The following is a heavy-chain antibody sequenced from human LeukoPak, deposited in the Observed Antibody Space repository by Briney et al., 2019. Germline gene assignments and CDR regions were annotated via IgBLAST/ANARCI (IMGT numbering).Heavy chain of an antibody. CDR2: IKEDGSEK. V-gene: IGHV3-7*02. J-gene: IGHJ3*02. D-gene: IGHD6-19*01. Sequence: GGSLRLSCSASGFTFSSYYMSWVRQAPGKGLEWVANIKEDGSEKYYVDSVKGRFTISRDNAKNSLYLQMSSLRAEDTAVYYCVKTLISVAGTGAFDIWGQGTMVTVSS. CDR1: GFTFSSYY. CDR3: VKTLISVAGTGAFDI.